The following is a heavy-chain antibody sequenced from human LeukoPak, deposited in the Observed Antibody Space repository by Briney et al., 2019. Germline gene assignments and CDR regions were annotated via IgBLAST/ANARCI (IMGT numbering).Heavy chain of an antibody. J-gene: IGHJ4*02. CDR3: ARVAVAGAPFDY. D-gene: IGHD6-19*01. CDR2: ISSGSTI. Sequence: PGGSLRLSCAASGFTFSSYEMNWVRQAPGKGLEWVSYISSGSTIYYADSVKGRFTISRDNAKSSLYLQMNSLRAEDTAVYYCARVAVAGAPFDYWGQGTLVTVSS. CDR1: GFTFSSYE. V-gene: IGHV3-48*03.